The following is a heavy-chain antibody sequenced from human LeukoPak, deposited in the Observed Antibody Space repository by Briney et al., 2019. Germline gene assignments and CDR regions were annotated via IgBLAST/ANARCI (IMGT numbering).Heavy chain of an antibody. D-gene: IGHD5-12*01. CDR1: GFTFSSYG. Sequence: PGGSLRLSCAASGFTFSSYGMHWVRQAPGKGLEWVAAIWYDGSNKYYADSVKGRFTISRDNAKNTLYLKMNSLRAEDTAVYYCAKDSRLYGGYDFDYWGQGTLVTVSS. V-gene: IGHV3-33*06. CDR2: IWYDGSNK. J-gene: IGHJ4*02. CDR3: AKDSRLYGGYDFDY.